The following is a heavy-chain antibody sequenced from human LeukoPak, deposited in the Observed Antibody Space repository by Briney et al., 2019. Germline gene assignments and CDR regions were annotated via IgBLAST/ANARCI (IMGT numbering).Heavy chain of an antibody. CDR3: ARVKGRRYYDSSGYYFDY. V-gene: IGHV4-59*08. CDR1: GGSISSYY. J-gene: IGHJ4*02. CDR2: IYDDRST. D-gene: IGHD3-22*01. Sequence: SETLSLTCTVSGGSISSYYWSWIRQPPGKGLEWIGHIYDDRSTKYSPSLQSRLTLSVDTSKNQFSLKLSSVTAADTAVYYCARVKGRRYYDSSGYYFDYWGQGTLVTVSS.